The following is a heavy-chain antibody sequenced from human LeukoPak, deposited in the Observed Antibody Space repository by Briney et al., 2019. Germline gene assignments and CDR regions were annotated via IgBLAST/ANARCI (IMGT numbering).Heavy chain of an antibody. CDR2: VSYSGRT. D-gene: IGHD2-21*02. CDR1: GGSISGYY. Sequence: EPSETLSLTCSVSGGSISGYYWNWIRQPPGKGLEWIGYVSYSGRTGYNPSLKSRVTISVDTSKNQFSLKLTSVTAADTAVYYCARPGRDSTDDWHFDLWGRGTLVTVSS. J-gene: IGHJ2*01. CDR3: ARPGRDSTDDWHFDL. V-gene: IGHV4-59*08.